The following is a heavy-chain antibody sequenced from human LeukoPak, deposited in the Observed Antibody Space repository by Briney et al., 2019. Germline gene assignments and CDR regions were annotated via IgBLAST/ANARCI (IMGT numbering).Heavy chain of an antibody. CDR2: IYSSGST. J-gene: IGHJ4*02. Sequence: LEWIGYIYSSGSTYYNPSLKSRVTISVDTSKNQFSLKLSSVTAADTAVYYCARDSGLFDYWGQGTLVTVSS. V-gene: IGHV4-30-4*01. CDR3: ARDSGLFDY.